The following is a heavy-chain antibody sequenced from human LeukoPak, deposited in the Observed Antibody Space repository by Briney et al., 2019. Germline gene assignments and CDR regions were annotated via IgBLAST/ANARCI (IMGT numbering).Heavy chain of an antibody. J-gene: IGHJ3*01. D-gene: IGHD5-12*01. CDR2: INPNSGDT. CDR1: GYTFTAYY. Sequence: ASVKVSCKASGYTFTAYYMHWVRQVPGQGLEWMGQINPNSGDTDYAQKFQGRVIMTRDTSISTAYMEVSRLRSDDTAVYYCARVDSGHDYGPSWGQGTTVTVSS. V-gene: IGHV1-2*06. CDR3: ARVDSGHDYGPS.